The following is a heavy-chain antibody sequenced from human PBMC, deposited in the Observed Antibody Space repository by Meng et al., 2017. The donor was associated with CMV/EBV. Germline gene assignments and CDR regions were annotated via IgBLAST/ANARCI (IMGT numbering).Heavy chain of an antibody. D-gene: IGHD4-11*01. CDR1: VGSISSSSYY. J-gene: IGHJ5*02. CDR3: ARATTERVGWFDP. Sequence: QLQLQESGPGLVKPSETPSLTCTVSVGSISSSSYYWGWIRQPPGKGLEWIGSIYYSGSTYYNPSLKSRVTISVDTSKNQFSLKLSSVTAADTAVYYCARATTERVGWFDPWGQGTLVTVSS. V-gene: IGHV4-39*07. CDR2: IYYSGST.